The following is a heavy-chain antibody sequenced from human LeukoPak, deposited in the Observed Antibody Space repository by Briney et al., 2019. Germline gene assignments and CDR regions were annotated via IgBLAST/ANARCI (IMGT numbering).Heavy chain of an antibody. CDR1: GFTFSRSA. Sequence: HPGGSLRLSCAASGFTFSRSAMTWVRQTPGKGLGWVSSISSSGNTYYADSVKGRFTVSRDNSKNMLYLQMNSLRAEDTAVYYCVKGRISEDGLDFWGQGTLDTVSS. CDR2: ISSSGNT. CDR3: VKGRISEDGLDF. V-gene: IGHV3-23*01. J-gene: IGHJ4*02. D-gene: IGHD6-13*01.